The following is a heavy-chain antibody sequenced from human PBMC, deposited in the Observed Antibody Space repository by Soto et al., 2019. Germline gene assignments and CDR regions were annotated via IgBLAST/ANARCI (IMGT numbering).Heavy chain of an antibody. CDR3: ARDQDNSPPRAFNI. D-gene: IGHD2-15*01. V-gene: IGHV3-33*01. CDR2: IWFDGSNT. J-gene: IGHJ3*02. Sequence: QVQLVESGGGVVQPGRSLRLSCAASGFTFSRYAMHWVRQAPGKGLEWVAIIWFDGSNTYYADSVKGRFTISRDNSKNTLYLQMNSLRAEDTAVYYCARDQDNSPPRAFNIWGQGTRVTVSS. CDR1: GFTFSRYA.